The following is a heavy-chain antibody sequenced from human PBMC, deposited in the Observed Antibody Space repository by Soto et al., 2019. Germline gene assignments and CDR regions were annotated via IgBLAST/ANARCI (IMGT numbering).Heavy chain of an antibody. Sequence: SETLSLTCTVSGASIRIDEYHWGWIRQPPGKGLEWIGSVKSSGTYYKPSLRSRITVSVDTSNNQFSLNLRSVTAADTATYYCVRLGDSWGQGALVTVSS. J-gene: IGHJ4*02. CDR2: VKSSGT. V-gene: IGHV4-39*01. CDR3: VRLGDS. D-gene: IGHD3-10*01. CDR1: GASIRIDEYH.